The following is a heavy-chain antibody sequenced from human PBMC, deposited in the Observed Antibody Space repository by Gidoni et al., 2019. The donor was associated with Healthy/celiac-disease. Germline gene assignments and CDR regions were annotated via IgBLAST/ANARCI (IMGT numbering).Heavy chain of an antibody. J-gene: IGHJ4*02. CDR1: GGPISSYY. CDR2: IYYSGST. CDR3: AGETVDCSGGSCYGAFDY. Sequence: QVQLQESGPGLVKPSETLSLTCTVSGGPISSYYWSWIRQPPGKGLEWIGYIYYSGSTNYNPSLKSRVTISVDTSKNQFSLKLSSVTAADTAVYYCAGETVDCSGGSCYGAFDYWGQGTLVTVSS. V-gene: IGHV4-59*01. D-gene: IGHD2-15*01.